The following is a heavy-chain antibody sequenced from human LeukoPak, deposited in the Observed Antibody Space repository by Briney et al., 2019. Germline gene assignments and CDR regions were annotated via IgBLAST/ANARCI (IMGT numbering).Heavy chain of an antibody. CDR3: AKDSDRGVWGSYRSYDY. V-gene: IGHV3-23*01. J-gene: IGHJ4*02. CDR2: ISGSGANT. D-gene: IGHD3-16*01. CDR1: GFTFSSYD. Sequence: GGSLRLSCAASGFTFSSYDMSWVRQAPRKGLEWVSAISGSGANTYDADSVKGRFTISRDNSKNTLYLQMNSLRAEDTAVYYCAKDSDRGVWGSYRSYDYWGQGTLVTVSS.